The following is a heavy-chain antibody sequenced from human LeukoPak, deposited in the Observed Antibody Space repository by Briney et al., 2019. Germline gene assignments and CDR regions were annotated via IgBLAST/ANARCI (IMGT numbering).Heavy chain of an antibody. CDR3: ARHLLWFGELSGGFDY. Sequence: GGSLRLSCAPSRFTFSSYGVSCVRQAPGKGLEWVSGISSSGGSTYYADSVKGRFTISRDHSGKTLYLQMNSLRAEDTAVYYCARHLLWFGELSGGFDYWGQGTLDTVSS. J-gene: IGHJ4*02. D-gene: IGHD3-10*01. V-gene: IGHV3-23*01. CDR1: RFTFSSYG. CDR2: ISSSGGST.